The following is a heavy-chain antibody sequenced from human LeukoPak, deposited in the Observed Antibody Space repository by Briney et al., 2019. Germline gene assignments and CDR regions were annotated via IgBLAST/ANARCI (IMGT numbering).Heavy chain of an antibody. D-gene: IGHD3-3*01. CDR2: INPNSGGT. CDR1: GYTFTGYY. CDR3: ARVPPYDFWSGYLRQGFDY. V-gene: IGHV1-2*02. Sequence: WASVKVSCKASGYTFTGYYMHWVRQAPGQGLEWMGWINPNSGGTNYAQKFQGRVTMTRDTSISTAYMELSRLRSDDTAVYYCARVPPYDFWSGYLRQGFDYWGQGTLVTVSS. J-gene: IGHJ4*02.